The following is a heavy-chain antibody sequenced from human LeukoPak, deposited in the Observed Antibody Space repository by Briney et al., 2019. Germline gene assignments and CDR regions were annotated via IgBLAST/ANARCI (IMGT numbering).Heavy chain of an antibody. CDR1: GFTFSDYY. D-gene: IGHD3-22*01. CDR3: ASGLLDSSGYFLNY. Sequence: GGSLRPSCAASGFTFSDYYMSWIRQAPGKGLEWVSYISSSGSTIYYADSVKGRFTISRDNAKNSLYLQMNSLRAEDTAVHYCASGLLDSSGYFLNYWGQGTLVTVSS. J-gene: IGHJ4*02. CDR2: ISSSGSTI. V-gene: IGHV3-11*01.